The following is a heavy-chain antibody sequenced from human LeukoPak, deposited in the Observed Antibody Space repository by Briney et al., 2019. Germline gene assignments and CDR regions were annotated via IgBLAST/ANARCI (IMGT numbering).Heavy chain of an antibody. J-gene: IGHJ3*01. CDR2: IWYDGSNK. D-gene: IGHD6-19*01. CDR1: GFTFSSYG. Sequence: GGSLRLSCAASGFTFSSYGMHWVRQAPGKGLEWVAVIWYDGSNKYYADSVKGRFTISRDNSKNTLYLQMNSLRAEDTAVYYCARAYSSGSGVETFDVWGQGTMVTVSS. CDR3: ARAYSSGSGVETFDV. V-gene: IGHV3-33*01.